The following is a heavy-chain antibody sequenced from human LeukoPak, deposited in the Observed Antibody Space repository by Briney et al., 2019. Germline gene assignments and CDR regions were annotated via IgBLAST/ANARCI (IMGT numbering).Heavy chain of an antibody. Sequence: GASVKVSCKASGGTFSSYAISWVRQAPGQGLEWMGGIIPIFGTANYAQKFQGRVTITTDESTSTAYMELSSLRSEDTAVYYCARSEGFGELLSFYFDYWGQGTLVTVSS. CDR1: GGTFSSYA. J-gene: IGHJ4*02. CDR3: ARSEGFGELLSFYFDY. D-gene: IGHD3-10*01. CDR2: IIPIFGTA. V-gene: IGHV1-69*05.